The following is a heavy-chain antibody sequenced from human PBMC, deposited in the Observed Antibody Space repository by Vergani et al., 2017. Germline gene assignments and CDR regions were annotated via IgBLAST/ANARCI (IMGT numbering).Heavy chain of an antibody. CDR1: GFTFSSYA. CDR3: AKEISLTTLSFDY. V-gene: IGHV3-23*01. D-gene: IGHD3-3*01. Sequence: EVQLLESGGGLVQPGGSLKLSCAASGFTFSSYAMSWVRQAPGKGLEWVSALSGSSSDTYYTDSVKGRFTISRDNSKNTLYLQMNSLRAEDTAVYYCAKEISLTTLSFDYWGQGTLVTVSS. J-gene: IGHJ4*02. CDR2: LSGSSSDT.